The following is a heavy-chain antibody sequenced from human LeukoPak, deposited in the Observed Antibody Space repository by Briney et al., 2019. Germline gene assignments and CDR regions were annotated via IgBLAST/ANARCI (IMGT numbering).Heavy chain of an antibody. J-gene: IGHJ4*02. V-gene: IGHV3-23*01. D-gene: IGHD5-18*01. Sequence: GGTLRLSCAASGFTFNNYGMSWVRQAPGKGLEWVSAISGSGGNTYNADSVKGRFTISRDNSKNTLSLQMNSLRAEDTAVYYCAKRIQSAMAMGYWGQGTLVTVSS. CDR1: GFTFNNYG. CDR2: ISGSGGNT. CDR3: AKRIQSAMAMGY.